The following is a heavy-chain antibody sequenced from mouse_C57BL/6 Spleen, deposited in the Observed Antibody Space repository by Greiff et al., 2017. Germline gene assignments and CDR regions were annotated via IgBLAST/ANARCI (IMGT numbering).Heavy chain of an antibody. CDR3: ARWSTYAMDY. V-gene: IGHV1-66*01. J-gene: IGHJ4*01. CDR1: GYSFTSYY. Sequence: QVQLQQSGPELVKPGASVKISCKASGYSFTSYYIHWVKQRPGQGLEWIGWIYPGSGNTKYNEKFKGKATLTADTSSSTAYMQLSSLTSEDSAVYYGARWSTYAMDYWGQGTSVTVSS. CDR2: IYPGSGNT.